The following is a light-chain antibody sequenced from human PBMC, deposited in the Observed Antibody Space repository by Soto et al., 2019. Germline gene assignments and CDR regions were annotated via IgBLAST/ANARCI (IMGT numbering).Light chain of an antibody. CDR1: QSIDSW. CDR2: KAS. CDR3: QQYNSYSAGT. Sequence: DIQMTQSPSTLSASVGDRVTITCRASQSIDSWLAWYQQKPGKAPNLLIYKASSLESGVPSRFSGSGSGTEFTLTISSLQPDDFATYYCQQYNSYSAGTFGQGTTVEIK. V-gene: IGKV1-5*03. J-gene: IGKJ1*01.